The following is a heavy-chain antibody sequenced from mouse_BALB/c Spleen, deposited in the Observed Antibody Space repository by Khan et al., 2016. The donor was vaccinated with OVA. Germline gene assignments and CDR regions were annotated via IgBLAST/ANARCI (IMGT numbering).Heavy chain of an antibody. CDR2: VAPGSGSN. V-gene: IGHV1S41*01. J-gene: IGHJ4*01. Sequence: DLVKPGASVKLSCKASGYTFTSYWINWIKERPGQGLEWIGRVAPGSGSNSYNEMFKAKATLTIDTSSRTAYIQLSSLSSGDSAVYFSATSNYYGSSLYAMDYWGQGTSVTVSS. CDR3: ATSNYYGSSLYAMDY. CDR1: GYTFTSYW. D-gene: IGHD1-1*01.